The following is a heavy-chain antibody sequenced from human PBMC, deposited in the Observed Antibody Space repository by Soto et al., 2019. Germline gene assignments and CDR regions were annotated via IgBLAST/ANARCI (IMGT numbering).Heavy chain of an antibody. CDR2: IYYSGST. CDR3: ARVSPPNGLWFGELYIDY. CDR1: GGSISSGGYY. J-gene: IGHJ4*02. V-gene: IGHV4-31*03. D-gene: IGHD3-10*01. Sequence: SETLSLTCTVSGGSISSGGYYWSWIRQHPGKGLEWIGYIYYSGSTYYNPSLKSRVTISVDTSKNQFSLKLSSVTAADTAVYYCARVSPPNGLWFGELYIDYWGQGTLVTVSS.